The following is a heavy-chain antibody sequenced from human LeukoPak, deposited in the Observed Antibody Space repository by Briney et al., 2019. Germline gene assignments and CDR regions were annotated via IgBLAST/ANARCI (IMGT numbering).Heavy chain of an antibody. CDR3: AAQGAAIGFDY. D-gene: IGHD2-2*02. CDR2: IWYDGSNK. V-gene: IGHV3-33*01. CDR1: GSTFSSYG. Sequence: GGSLRLSCAASGSTFSSYGMHWVRQAPGKGLEWVAVIWYDGSNKYYADSVKGRFTISRDNSKNTLYLQMNSLRAEDTAVYYCAAQGAAIGFDYWGQGTLVTVSS. J-gene: IGHJ4*02.